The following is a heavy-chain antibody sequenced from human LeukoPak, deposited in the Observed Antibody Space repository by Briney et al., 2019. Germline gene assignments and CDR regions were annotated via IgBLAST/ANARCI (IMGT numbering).Heavy chain of an antibody. V-gene: IGHV4-39*01. Sequence: SETLSLTCTVSGGSISSSSYYWGWIRQPPGKGLEWIGSIYYSGSTYYNPSLKSRVTISVDTSKNQFSLKLSSVTAADTAVYYCARQESYYDFWSGYPYYFDYWGQGTLATVSS. CDR1: GGSISSSSYY. D-gene: IGHD3-3*01. CDR2: IYYSGST. CDR3: ARQESYYDFWSGYPYYFDY. J-gene: IGHJ4*02.